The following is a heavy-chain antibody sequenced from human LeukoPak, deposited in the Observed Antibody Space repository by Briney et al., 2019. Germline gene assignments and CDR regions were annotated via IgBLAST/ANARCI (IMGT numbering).Heavy chain of an antibody. D-gene: IGHD3-10*01. CDR3: ARTYLPYYYYYMDV. CDR1: GCSISSGYY. CDR2: IYHSGST. V-gene: IGHV4-38-2*02. J-gene: IGHJ6*03. Sequence: RSSETLSLTCTVSGCSISSGYYWGWIRQPPGKGLEWIGSIYHSGSTYYNPSLKSRVTISVDTSKNQFSLKLSSVTAADTAVYYCARTYLPYYYYYMDVWGKGTTVTVSS.